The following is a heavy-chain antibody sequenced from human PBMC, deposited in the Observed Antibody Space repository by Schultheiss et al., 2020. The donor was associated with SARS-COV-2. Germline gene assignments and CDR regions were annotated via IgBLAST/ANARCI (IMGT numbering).Heavy chain of an antibody. D-gene: IGHD1-26*01. J-gene: IGHJ2*01. CDR3: ARDPRGSYPLCYFDL. V-gene: IGHV4-30-2*01. CDR1: GGSISSGGYS. CDR2: IYHSGST. Sequence: SETLSLTCAVSGGSISSGGYSWSWIRQPPGKGLEWIGYIYHSGSTYYNPSLKSRVTISVDTYKNQFSLKLSSVTAADTAVYYCARDPRGSYPLCYFDLWGRGTLVTVSS.